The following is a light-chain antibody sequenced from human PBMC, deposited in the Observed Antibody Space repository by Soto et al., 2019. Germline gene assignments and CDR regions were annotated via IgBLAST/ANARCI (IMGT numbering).Light chain of an antibody. V-gene: IGKV1-5*01. CDR1: QSISSW. CDR3: QQYNSYWT. J-gene: IGKJ1*01. Sequence: DIQITQSPSTLSAFVGDRVTITFRASQSISSWLAWYQQKPGKAPKLLIYDASSLESGVPSRFSGSGSGTEFTLTISSLQPDDFATYYCQQYNSYWTFGQGTKVDIK. CDR2: DAS.